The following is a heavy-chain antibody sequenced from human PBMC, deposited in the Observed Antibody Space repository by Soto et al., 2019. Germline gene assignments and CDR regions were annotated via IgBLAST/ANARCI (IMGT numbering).Heavy chain of an antibody. V-gene: IGHV3-33*01. J-gene: IGHJ6*02. CDR1: GFTFSTYG. CDR2: LWYDGSIK. Sequence: QVQLVESGGGVVQPGRSLRLSCAASGFTFSTYGMNWVRQAPGKGLEWVAILWYDGSIKYYADSMKGRFTISRDNSKNTMYLQMNSLRAEYTAVYYCARVGCTGGNCKPYAYYAMDFWGQGTTRTVSS. D-gene: IGHD2-15*01. CDR3: ARVGCTGGNCKPYAYYAMDF.